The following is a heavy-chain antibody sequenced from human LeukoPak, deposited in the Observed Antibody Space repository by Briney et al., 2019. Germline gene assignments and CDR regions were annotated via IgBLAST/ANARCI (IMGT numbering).Heavy chain of an antibody. D-gene: IGHD3-22*01. CDR1: GFTFSSHA. CDR2: IKQDGSEK. J-gene: IGHJ4*02. Sequence: EGSLRLSCSASGFTFSSHAMSWVRQAPGKGLEWVANIKQDGSEKYFVDSVKGRFTISRDNAKNSMYLQMNSLRAEDTAVYYCARGRSYDSRAANGYWGQGTLVTVSS. CDR3: ARGRSYDSRAANGY. V-gene: IGHV3-7*01.